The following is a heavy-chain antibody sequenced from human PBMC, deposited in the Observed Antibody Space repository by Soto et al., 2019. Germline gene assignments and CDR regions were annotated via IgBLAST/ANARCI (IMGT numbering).Heavy chain of an antibody. V-gene: IGHV4-4*02. CDR3: ARGSLEYSSSYYFDY. D-gene: IGHD6-6*01. CDR1: SGSISSFNW. Sequence: QVQLQESGPGLVKPSGTLSLTCAVSSGSISSFNWWTWVRQPPGEGLEWIGEIHHSGSTNYNPSLKSRVTISVDTSKNQFSLKLTSVTAADTAVYYCARGSLEYSSSYYFDYWGQGTLVAVSS. CDR2: IHHSGST. J-gene: IGHJ4*02.